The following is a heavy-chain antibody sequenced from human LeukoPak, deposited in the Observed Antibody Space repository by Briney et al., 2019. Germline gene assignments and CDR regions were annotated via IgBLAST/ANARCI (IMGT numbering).Heavy chain of an antibody. CDR2: ISSSSSYI. J-gene: IGHJ4*02. D-gene: IGHD3-10*01. CDR1: GFTFSSYS. V-gene: IGHV3-21*01. Sequence: PGGSLRLSCAASGFTFSSYSMNWVRQAPGKGLEWVSSISSSSSYIYYADSVKGRFTISRDNAKNSLYLQMNSLRAEDTAVYYCARERRWVRGVDYWGQGTLVTVSS. CDR3: ARERRWVRGVDY.